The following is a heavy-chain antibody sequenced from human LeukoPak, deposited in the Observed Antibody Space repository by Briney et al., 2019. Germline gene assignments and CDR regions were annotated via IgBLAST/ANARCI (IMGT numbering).Heavy chain of an antibody. J-gene: IGHJ4*02. CDR1: GYTFTGYY. CDR2: INPNSGGT. Sequence: ASVKVSCKASGYTFTGYYMHWVRQAPGQGLEWMGRINPNSGGTNYAQKFQGRVTMTRDTSISTAYMELSRLRSDDTAVYYCASGPYDSSGYYAVARYWGQGTLVTVSS. D-gene: IGHD3-22*01. CDR3: ASGPYDSSGYYAVARY. V-gene: IGHV1-2*06.